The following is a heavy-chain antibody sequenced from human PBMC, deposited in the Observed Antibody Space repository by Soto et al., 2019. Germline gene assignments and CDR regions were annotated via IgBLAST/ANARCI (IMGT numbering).Heavy chain of an antibody. V-gene: IGHV3-48*01. CDR3: ARDLRGYRHY. D-gene: IGHD5-12*01. Sequence: GGSLRLSCAASGFTFSSYSMNWVRQAPGKGLEWVSYISSSSSTIYYADSVKGRFTISRDNAKNSLYLQMNSLRAEDTAVYYCARDLRGYRHYWGQGTLVTVSS. CDR2: ISSSSSTI. CDR1: GFTFSSYS. J-gene: IGHJ4*02.